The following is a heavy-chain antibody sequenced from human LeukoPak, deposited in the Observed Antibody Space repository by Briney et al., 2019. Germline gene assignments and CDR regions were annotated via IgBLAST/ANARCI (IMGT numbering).Heavy chain of an antibody. CDR3: ARDRVDYIHYGIYA. V-gene: IGHV3-33*01. CDR1: VFTFSSVG. CDR2: IWYDGSNK. Sequence: PGGSLSLSCEVSVFTFSSVGMHWGRQAPGKGLEWVAVIWYDGSNKYYADSVKGRFTISRDNSKNTLYLQMNSLRAEDTAVYYCARDRVDYIHYGIYACGQGTTVTVSS. J-gene: IGHJ6*01. D-gene: IGHD4-11*01.